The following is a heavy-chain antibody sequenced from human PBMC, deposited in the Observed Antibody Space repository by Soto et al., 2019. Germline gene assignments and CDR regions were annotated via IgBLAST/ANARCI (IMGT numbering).Heavy chain of an antibody. CDR3: ARESVQLVRGDWFDP. J-gene: IGHJ5*02. Sequence: SETLSLTCTVSGGSVSSGSYYWSWIRQPPGKGLEWIGYIYYSGSTNYNPFLKSRVTISVDTSKNQFSLKLSSVTAADTAVYYCARESVQLVRGDWFDPWGQGTLVTVSS. CDR2: IYYSGST. V-gene: IGHV4-61*01. CDR1: GGSVSSGSYY. D-gene: IGHD6-6*01.